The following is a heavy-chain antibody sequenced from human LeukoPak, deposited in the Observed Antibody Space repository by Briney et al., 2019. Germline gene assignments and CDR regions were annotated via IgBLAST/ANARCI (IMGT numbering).Heavy chain of an antibody. CDR3: ARDAKLELRGSLDSYYYFGMDV. Sequence: GASVKVSCKASGGTFSSYAISWVRQAPGQGLEWLGWVSVHSGKSQSAQMVEGRVTMTTDTSTNTAYLELRSLKADDTAVYHCARDAKLELRGSLDSYYYFGMDVWGQGTTVIVSS. D-gene: IGHD1-7*01. J-gene: IGHJ6*02. CDR2: VSVHSGKS. CDR1: GGTFSSYA. V-gene: IGHV1-18*01.